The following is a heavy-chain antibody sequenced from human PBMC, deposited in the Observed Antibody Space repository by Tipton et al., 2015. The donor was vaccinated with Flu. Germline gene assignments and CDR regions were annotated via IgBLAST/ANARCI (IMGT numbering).Heavy chain of an antibody. V-gene: IGHV4-59*10. CDR1: GGSFSAYY. D-gene: IGHD3-10*01. CDR3: ARGSGSGTFMIFDH. CDR2: IYTSGAT. Sequence: TLSLTCAVYGGSFSAYYWSWIRQPAGKGLEWIGRIYTSGATNYNPSLKSRLTMSVDASKQQFSLKLSSVTAADTAVYYCARGSGSGTFMIFDHWGQGTLVTVSS. J-gene: IGHJ4*02.